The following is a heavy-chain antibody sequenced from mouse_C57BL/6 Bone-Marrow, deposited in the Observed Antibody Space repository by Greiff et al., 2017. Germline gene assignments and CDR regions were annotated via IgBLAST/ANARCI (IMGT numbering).Heavy chain of an antibody. J-gene: IGHJ2*01. CDR3: TTDSSGYYFDY. V-gene: IGHV14-4*01. Sequence: VQLQQSGAELVRPGASVKLSCTASGFNIKDDYMHWVKQRPEQGLEWIGWIDPESGDTEYASKFQGKATITADTSSNTAYLQLSSLTSEDTAVYYCTTDSSGYYFDYWGQGTTLTVSS. D-gene: IGHD3-2*02. CDR1: GFNIKDDY. CDR2: IDPESGDT.